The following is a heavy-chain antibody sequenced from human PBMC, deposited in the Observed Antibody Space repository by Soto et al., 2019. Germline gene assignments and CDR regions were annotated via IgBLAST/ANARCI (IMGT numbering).Heavy chain of an antibody. CDR3: AKGGLMTPQTSYYYYYMDV. CDR1: GFTFSSYG. J-gene: IGHJ6*03. CDR2: ISYDGSNK. V-gene: IGHV3-30*18. Sequence: GGSLRLSCAASGFTFSSYGMHWVRQAPGKGLEWVAVISYDGSNKYYADSVKGRFTISRDNSKNTLYLQMNSLRAEDTAVYYCAKGGLMTPQTSYYYYYMDVWGKGTTVTVSS. D-gene: IGHD2-2*01.